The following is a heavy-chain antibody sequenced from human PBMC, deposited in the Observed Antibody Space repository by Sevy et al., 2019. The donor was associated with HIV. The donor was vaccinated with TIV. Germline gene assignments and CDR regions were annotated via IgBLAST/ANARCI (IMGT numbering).Heavy chain of an antibody. V-gene: IGHV3-30*18. D-gene: IGHD3-16*01. J-gene: IGHJ4*02. CDR3: AKDLYYYEPKSFPYY. CDR2: ISYDESKK. CDR1: GFTSKKFG. Sequence: GGSLRLSCVTSGFTSKKFGMHWVRQAPGKGPEWVAIISYDESKKYYADSVKGRFTISRDISKNTLYLQMDRLTTEDTAVYYCAKDLYYYEPKSFPYYWGQGTQVTVSS.